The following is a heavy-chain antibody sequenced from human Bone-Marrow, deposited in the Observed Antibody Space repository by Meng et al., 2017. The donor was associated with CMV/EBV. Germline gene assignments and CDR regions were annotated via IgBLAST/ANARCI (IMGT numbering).Heavy chain of an antibody. CDR1: GFTFSSYA. CDR3: ARGTPSGYWDY. J-gene: IGHJ4*02. V-gene: IGHV3-23*01. CDR2: ISGSGGST. D-gene: IGHD1-26*01. Sequence: GESLKISCAASGFTFSSYAMSWVRQAPGKGLEWVSAISGSGGSTYYADSVKGRFTISRDNSKNTLYLQMNSLRSEDTAVYYCARGTPSGYWDYWGQGTLVTVSS.